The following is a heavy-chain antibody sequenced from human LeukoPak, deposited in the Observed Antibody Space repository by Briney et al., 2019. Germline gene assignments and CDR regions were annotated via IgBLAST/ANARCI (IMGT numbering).Heavy chain of an antibody. D-gene: IGHD5-12*01. CDR3: ARDEGPARPKSGYSGYGLDY. CDR2: ISAYNGNT. CDR1: GYTFTSYG. V-gene: IGHV1-18*04. J-gene: IGHJ4*02. Sequence: EASVKVSCKASGYTFTSYGISWVRQAPGQGLEWMGWISAYNGNTNYAQKLQGRVAMTTDTSTSTAYMELRSLRSDDTAVYYCARDEGPARPKSGYSGYGLDYWGQGTLVTVSS.